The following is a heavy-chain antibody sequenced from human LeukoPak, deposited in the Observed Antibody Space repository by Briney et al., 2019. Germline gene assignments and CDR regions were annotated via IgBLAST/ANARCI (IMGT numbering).Heavy chain of an antibody. CDR2: ISGSGGST. J-gene: IGHJ3*02. Sequence: PGGSLRLSCAASGFTFSGYAMSWVRQAPGKGLEWVSAISGSGGSTYYADSVKGRFTISRDNSKNTLYLQMNSLRAEDTAVYYCAKDSSGWFVYQKHHDAFDIWGQGTMVTVSS. CDR1: GFTFSGYA. CDR3: AKDSSGWFVYQKHHDAFDI. D-gene: IGHD6-19*01. V-gene: IGHV3-23*01.